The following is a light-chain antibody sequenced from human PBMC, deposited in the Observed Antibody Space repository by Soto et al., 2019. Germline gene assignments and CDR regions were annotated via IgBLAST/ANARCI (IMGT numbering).Light chain of an antibody. CDR3: HQYSDWPYT. V-gene: IGKV3-15*01. CDR2: GAS. CDR1: QSVGGY. J-gene: IGKJ2*01. Sequence: EIVMTQSPVTLSVSPGERAALSCRASQSVGGYLAWYQQKPGQAPGLVIHGASTRATGIPPRFSGSGSGTEFTLTISSLQSEDLAVYYCHQYSDWPYTFGQGTKLEIK.